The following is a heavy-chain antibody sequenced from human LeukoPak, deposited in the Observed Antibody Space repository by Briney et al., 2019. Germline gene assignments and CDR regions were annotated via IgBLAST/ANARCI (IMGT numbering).Heavy chain of an antibody. V-gene: IGHV1-2*02. CDR2: INPNSGGT. CDR1: GYTFTGYY. CDR3: ARDPSLVPAPTIDAFDI. D-gene: IGHD2-2*01. Sequence: GASVKVSCKASGYTFTGYYMHWVRQAPGQGLEWMGWINPNSGGTNYAQKFQGRVTMTRDTSISTAYMELSRLRSDDTAVYYCARDPSLVPAPTIDAFDIWGQGTMVTVSS. J-gene: IGHJ3*02.